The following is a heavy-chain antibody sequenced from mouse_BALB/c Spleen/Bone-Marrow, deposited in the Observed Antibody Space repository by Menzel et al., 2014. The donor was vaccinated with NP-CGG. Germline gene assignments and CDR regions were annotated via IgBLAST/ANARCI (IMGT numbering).Heavy chain of an antibody. J-gene: IGHJ2*01. V-gene: IGHV14-4*02. CDR1: GFNIKDSY. CDR3: NGYDYYVDSFDY. D-gene: IGHD1-1*01. CDR2: IDPENGDT. Sequence: EVQLQQSGAELVRSGASVRLSCTASGFNIKDSYIHWVRQRPEQGLEWIGWIDPENGDTEYAPKFQGKATMTADTSSNTAYLQLSSLTSEDTAVYYCNGYDYYVDSFDYWGQGTTLTVSS.